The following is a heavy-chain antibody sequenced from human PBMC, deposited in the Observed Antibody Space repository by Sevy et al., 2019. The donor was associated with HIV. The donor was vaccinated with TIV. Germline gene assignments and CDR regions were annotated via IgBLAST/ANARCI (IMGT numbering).Heavy chain of an antibody. CDR2: LSFACGRI. V-gene: IGHV3-23*01. CDR3: AREGCSKPHDY. D-gene: IGHD2-2*01. J-gene: IGHJ4*02. Sequence: GGSLRLSCVASGFTFSKYSMSWVRQTPGKGLEWVSTLSFACGRINYADSVKGRFTMSRDDSRNTFYLQMDSLRAEDMAIYYCAREGCSKPHDYWGQGTLVTVSS. CDR1: GFTFSKYS.